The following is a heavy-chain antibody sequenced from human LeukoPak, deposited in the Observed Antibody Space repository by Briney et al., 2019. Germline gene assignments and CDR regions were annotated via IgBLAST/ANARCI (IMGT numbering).Heavy chain of an antibody. Sequence: SETLSLTCSVSGGSISSDDYCWNWIRQHPGKGLEWIGYIYYSGSTYYNPSLKSRVALSVDTSKNQFSLKLSSLTAADTAVYYCAKSREEIRGLDAFDIWGQGTMVTVSS. D-gene: IGHD5-24*01. V-gene: IGHV4-31*03. J-gene: IGHJ3*02. CDR3: AKSREEIRGLDAFDI. CDR2: IYYSGST. CDR1: GGSISSDDYC.